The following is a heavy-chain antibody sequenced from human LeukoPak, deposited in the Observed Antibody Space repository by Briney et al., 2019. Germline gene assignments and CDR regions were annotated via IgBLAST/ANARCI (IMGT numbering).Heavy chain of an antibody. V-gene: IGHV3-48*03. J-gene: IGHJ4*02. CDR1: GFTFSSYE. D-gene: IGHD4-23*01. CDR3: ARGCPSHGGIVFDY. Sequence: QPGGSLRLSCAASGFTFSSYEMNWVRQAPGKGLEWVSYISSSGSTIYYTDSMKGRFTISRDNAKKSLFLQMNSLRAEDTAVYYCARGCPSHGGIVFDYWGQGTPVTVSS. CDR2: ISSSGSTI.